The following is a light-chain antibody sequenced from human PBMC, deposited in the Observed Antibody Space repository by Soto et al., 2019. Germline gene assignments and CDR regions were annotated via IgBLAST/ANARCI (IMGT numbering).Light chain of an antibody. V-gene: IGKV3-20*01. CDR2: GAS. J-gene: IGKJ1*01. Sequence: EIVLTQSPGTLSLSPGERATLSCRASQSVSSSYLAWYQQKPGQAPRPLIYGASSRATGIPDSFSGSGSGTDFTLTISRLEPEDFAVYYCQQYGRTFGQGTKVEIK. CDR1: QSVSSSY. CDR3: QQYGRT.